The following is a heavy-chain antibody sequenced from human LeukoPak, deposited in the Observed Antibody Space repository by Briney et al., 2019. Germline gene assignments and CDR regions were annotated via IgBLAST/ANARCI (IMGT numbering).Heavy chain of an antibody. CDR2: IRYDGSNK. CDR3: AKDSSPRKVTMVRGVTPGY. V-gene: IGHV3-30*02. J-gene: IGHJ4*02. Sequence: PGGSLRLSCAASGFTFSNYGMHWVRQAPGNGLEWVAFIRYDGSNKYYADSVKGRFTISRDNSKNTLYLQMNSLRAEDTAVYYCAKDSSPRKVTMVRGVTPGYWGQGTLVTVSS. D-gene: IGHD3-10*01. CDR1: GFTFSNYG.